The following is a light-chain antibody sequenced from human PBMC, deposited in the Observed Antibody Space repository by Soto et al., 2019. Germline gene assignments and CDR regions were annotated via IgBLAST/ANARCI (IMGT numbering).Light chain of an antibody. J-gene: IGKJ1*01. CDR1: QSVSTN. CDR2: GAS. Sequence: EIVMTRSPATLSVSPGERATLSCRASQSVSTNFAWYQQKAGQFPRLLIYGASTRATGIPARFSGSGSGTEFTLTISSLQSEDVAVYYCQQYKNWRPWTFGQGTKVEIK. CDR3: QQYKNWRPWT. V-gene: IGKV3-15*01.